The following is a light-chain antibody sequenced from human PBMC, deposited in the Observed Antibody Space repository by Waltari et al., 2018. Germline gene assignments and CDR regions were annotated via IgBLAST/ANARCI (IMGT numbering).Light chain of an antibody. CDR1: QTFAHSYGNTY. CDR3: GQGTKVPYS. CDR2: KVS. V-gene: IGKV2-30*02. J-gene: IGKJ2*03. Sequence: DVVMTQSPLSLSVTPGQPASISCRSSQTFAHSYGNTYLSWYHQRPGQPPRLLIYKVSNRASGVPDRFSGSGAGTDFTLKISRVEAEDVGIYYCGQGTKVPYSFGQGTKVEI.